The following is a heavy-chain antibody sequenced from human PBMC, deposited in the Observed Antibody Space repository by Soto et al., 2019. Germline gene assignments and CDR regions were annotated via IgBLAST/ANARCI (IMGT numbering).Heavy chain of an antibody. CDR1: GFTVSSYA. J-gene: IGHJ4*02. Sequence: GGSLRLSCAAFGFTVSSYAMTWVRQAPGKGLEWVSSISGSGGTSYYADSVKGRFTLSRDNSKNTLYLQMNNLRAEDTAVYYCAKGGYYYDTSGPTFEYWGQGTLVTVSS. V-gene: IGHV3-23*01. CDR2: ISGSGGTS. CDR3: AKGGYYYDTSGPTFEY. D-gene: IGHD3-22*01.